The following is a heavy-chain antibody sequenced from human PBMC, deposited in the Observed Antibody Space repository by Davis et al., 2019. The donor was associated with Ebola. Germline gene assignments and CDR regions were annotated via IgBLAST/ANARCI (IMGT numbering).Heavy chain of an antibody. Sequence: PGGSLRLSCAASGFTFSSYAMSWVRQAPGKGLEWVSAISGSGGSTYYADSVKGRFTISRDNSKNTLYLQMNSLRAEDTAVYYCARVRYCGGDCSRRFYYGMDVWGTGTTVTVSS. J-gene: IGHJ6*04. V-gene: IGHV3-23*01. D-gene: IGHD2-21*02. CDR1: GFTFSSYA. CDR3: ARVRYCGGDCSRRFYYGMDV. CDR2: ISGSGGST.